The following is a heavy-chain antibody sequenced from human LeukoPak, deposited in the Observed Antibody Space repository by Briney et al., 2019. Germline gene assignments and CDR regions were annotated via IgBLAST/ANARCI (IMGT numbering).Heavy chain of an antibody. CDR2: ISGSGGGT. V-gene: IGHV3-23*01. CDR1: GFTFSSIA. Sequence: PGGFLRLSCAASGFTFSSIAMSWVRQAPDKGLEWVSTISGSGGGTYYADSVKGRFTISRDDSKNTLYLQMNSLRAEDTAVYYCAKVIEAPDPWGQGTLVTVSS. CDR3: AKVIEAPDP. J-gene: IGHJ5*02.